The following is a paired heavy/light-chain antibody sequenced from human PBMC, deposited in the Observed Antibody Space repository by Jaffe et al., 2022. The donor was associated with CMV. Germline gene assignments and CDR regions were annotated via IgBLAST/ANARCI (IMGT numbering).Heavy chain of an antibody. CDR2: ISGSGGNT. V-gene: IGHV3-23*04. CDR3: AKDTYYYDSSGYFPFDC. J-gene: IGHJ4*02. Sequence: EVQLVESGGGLVQRGGSLRLSCAASGFTFRGYAMSWVRQAPGKGLEWVSAISGSGGNTYYAESVKGRFTISRDNSKNTLYLQMNSLRAEDTAVYYCAKDTYYYDSSGYFPFDCWGQGSLVTVSS. CDR1: GFTFRGYA. D-gene: IGHD3-22*01.
Light chain of an antibody. Sequence: EIVMTQSPATLSVSPGERATLSCRASQSVSSNLAWYQQKPGQAPRLLIYSASTRATGIPARFSGSGSGTEFTLTISSLQSEDFAVYYCQQYNNWPLFGPGTKVDIK. J-gene: IGKJ3*01. V-gene: IGKV3-15*01. CDR1: QSVSSN. CDR2: SAS. CDR3: QQYNNWPL.